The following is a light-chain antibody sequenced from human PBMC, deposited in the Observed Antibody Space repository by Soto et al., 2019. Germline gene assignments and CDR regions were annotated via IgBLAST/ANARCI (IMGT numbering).Light chain of an antibody. CDR1: SSDVGNYKY. Sequence: QSALTQPASVSGSPGQSITISCTGTSSDVGNYKYVSWYQQHPGKAPKLIIYEVSNRPSGVSDRFSGSKSGNTASLTISGLQAEDETDYYCLSYTSSGTYVFGTGTKLTVX. J-gene: IGLJ1*01. CDR3: LSYTSSGTYV. CDR2: EVS. V-gene: IGLV2-14*01.